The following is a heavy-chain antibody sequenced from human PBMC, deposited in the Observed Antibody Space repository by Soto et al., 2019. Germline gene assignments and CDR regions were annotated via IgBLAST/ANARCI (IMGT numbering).Heavy chain of an antibody. J-gene: IGHJ3*02. Sequence: SETLSLTCTVSGGSISSGGYYWSWIRQHPGKGLEWIGYIYYSGSTYYNPSLKSRVTISVDTSKNQFSLKLSSVTAADTAVYYCARGGDDYIWGSYRYVIAAADAFDIWGQGTMVT. D-gene: IGHD3-16*02. V-gene: IGHV4-31*03. CDR3: ARGGDDYIWGSYRYVIAAADAFDI. CDR2: IYYSGST. CDR1: GGSISSGGYY.